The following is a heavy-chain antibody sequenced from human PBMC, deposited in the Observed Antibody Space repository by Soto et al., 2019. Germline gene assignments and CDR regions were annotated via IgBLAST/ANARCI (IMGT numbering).Heavy chain of an antibody. V-gene: IGHV4-61*08. D-gene: IGHD1-1*01. CDR3: ARGHQYRLLRTQTTYNCFDP. CDR2: IYYSGST. Sequence: PSETLSLTCTVSGGSISGGDDYWSWIRQPPGKGLEWIGYIYYSGSTSYNPSLKNRVTISVDTSKNQFSLKRSSVTAADTAVYYCARGHQYRLLRTQTTYNCFDPWGQGTLVTVPQ. CDR1: GGSISGGDDY. J-gene: IGHJ5*02.